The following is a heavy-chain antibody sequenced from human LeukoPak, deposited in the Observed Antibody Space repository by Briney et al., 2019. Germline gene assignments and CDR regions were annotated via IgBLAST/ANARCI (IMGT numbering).Heavy chain of an antibody. J-gene: IGHJ4*02. V-gene: IGHV1-2*02. CDR1: GYTFTGYY. CDR3: ARELVDAAMLYYFDF. Sequence: ASVKVSCKPSGYTFTGYYMHWVRQAPGQGLEWMGWINPNSGATNYAQKFQGRVAVTRDTSINTAYMELSRLRSDDTAVYYCARELVDAAMLYYFDFWGQGALVTVSS. CDR2: INPNSGAT. D-gene: IGHD5-18*01.